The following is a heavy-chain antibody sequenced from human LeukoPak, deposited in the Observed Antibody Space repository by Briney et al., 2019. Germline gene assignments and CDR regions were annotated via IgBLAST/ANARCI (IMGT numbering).Heavy chain of an antibody. D-gene: IGHD1-14*01. CDR1: GFTFSSYW. CDR3: ATGQGHGMDV. V-gene: IGHV3-74*01. Sequence: GGSLRLSCAAAGFTFSSYWMHWVRQAPGKGLVWVSRINSDGSSTSYADSVKGRFTISRDNAKNTLYPQMNSLRAEDTAVYYCATGQGHGMDVWGQGTTVTVSS. CDR2: INSDGSST. J-gene: IGHJ6*02.